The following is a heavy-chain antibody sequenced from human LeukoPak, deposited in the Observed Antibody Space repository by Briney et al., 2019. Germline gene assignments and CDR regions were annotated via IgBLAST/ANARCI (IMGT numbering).Heavy chain of an antibody. D-gene: IGHD4-17*01. Sequence: GGSLRLSCAASGFTFSSYVMSWVRQAPGKGLEWVSAISGSGGSTYYADSVKGRFTISRDNSKNTLYLQMNSLRAEDTAVYYCAKDAPVQRYGDLPFDYWGQGTLVTVSS. CDR2: ISGSGGST. V-gene: IGHV3-23*01. CDR3: AKDAPVQRYGDLPFDY. CDR1: GFTFSSYV. J-gene: IGHJ4*02.